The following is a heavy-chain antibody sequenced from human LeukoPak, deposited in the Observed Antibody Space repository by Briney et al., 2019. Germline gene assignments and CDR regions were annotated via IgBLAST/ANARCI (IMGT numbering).Heavy chain of an antibody. Sequence: PGGSLRLSCAASGFTFSSYGMHWVRQAPGKGLEWVAFIRYDGSNKYYADSVKGRFTISRDNSKNTLYLQMNSLRAEDTAVYYCGLVAVDSLPRDAFDIWGQGTMVTVSS. D-gene: IGHD5-12*01. CDR3: GLVAVDSLPRDAFDI. CDR2: IRYDGSNK. V-gene: IGHV3-30*02. J-gene: IGHJ3*02. CDR1: GFTFSSYG.